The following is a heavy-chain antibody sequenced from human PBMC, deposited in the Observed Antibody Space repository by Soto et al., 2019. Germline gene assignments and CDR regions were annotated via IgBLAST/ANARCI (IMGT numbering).Heavy chain of an antibody. D-gene: IGHD2-21*01. V-gene: IGHV4-31*03. CDR2: IYYSGST. Sequence: PSETLSLTCTVSGGSISSGGYYWSWIRQHPGKGLEWIGYIYYSGSTYYNPSLKSRVTISVDTSKNQFSLKLSSVTAADTAVYYCARERRLGVIWYFDLWGRGTLVTVSS. J-gene: IGHJ2*01. CDR3: ARERRLGVIWYFDL. CDR1: GGSISSGGYY.